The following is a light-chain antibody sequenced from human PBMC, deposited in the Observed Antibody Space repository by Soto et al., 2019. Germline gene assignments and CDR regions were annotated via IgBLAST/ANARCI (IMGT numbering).Light chain of an antibody. J-gene: IGKJ1*01. CDR2: KAS. V-gene: IGKV1-5*03. Sequence: DIQMTQSPSTLSASVGDRVAITCRASQSISSWLAWYQQKPGKAPKLLIYKASSLESGVPSRFSGSGSGTEFTLTISSLQPDDFATYYCQQYNSYSWPFGQGTKV. CDR1: QSISSW. CDR3: QQYNSYSWP.